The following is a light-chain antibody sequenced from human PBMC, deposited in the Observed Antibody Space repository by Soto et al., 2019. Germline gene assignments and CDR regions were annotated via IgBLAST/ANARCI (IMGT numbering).Light chain of an antibody. Sequence: QSVLTQPRSASGSPGQSVTISCTGTSGDVGLYDYVSWYQHHPGKAPKLMIYDVTKRPSGVPDRFSGSKSGNTASLTISGLQAEDEADYYCCSYAGSYTFYVFGTGTKVTVL. CDR3: CSYAGSYTFYV. V-gene: IGLV2-11*01. CDR1: SGDVGLYDY. J-gene: IGLJ1*01. CDR2: DVT.